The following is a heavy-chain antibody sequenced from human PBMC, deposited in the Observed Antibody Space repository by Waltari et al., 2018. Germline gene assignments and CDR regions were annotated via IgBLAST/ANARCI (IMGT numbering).Heavy chain of an antibody. CDR1: GFTFSSYA. J-gene: IGHJ4*02. CDR3: GRDRGWRQHDY. V-gene: IGHV3-23*04. CDR2: ISGSGGST. D-gene: IGHD5-12*01. Sequence: EVQLVESGGGLVQPGGSLRLSCAASGFTFSSYAMSWVRQAPGNGLEWVSAISGSGGSTYYADSVKGRFTISRDNAKNSLYLQMNSLRAEDTAVYYCGRDRGWRQHDYWGQGTLVTVSS.